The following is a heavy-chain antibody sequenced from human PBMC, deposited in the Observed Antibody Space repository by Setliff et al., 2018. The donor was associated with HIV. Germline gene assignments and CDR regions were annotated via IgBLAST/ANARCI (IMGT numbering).Heavy chain of an antibody. Sequence: TSETLSLTCIVSADSISGYYWGWTRQPAGKGLEWIGRLHLSGDTNYNPSLKSRVTISIDTSKNQFSLRLSSVTAADTAVYYCARDHKYYYDSSGLDYWGQGTLVTVSS. D-gene: IGHD3-22*01. CDR2: LHLSGDT. V-gene: IGHV4-4*07. J-gene: IGHJ4*02. CDR3: ARDHKYYYDSSGLDY. CDR1: ADSISGYY.